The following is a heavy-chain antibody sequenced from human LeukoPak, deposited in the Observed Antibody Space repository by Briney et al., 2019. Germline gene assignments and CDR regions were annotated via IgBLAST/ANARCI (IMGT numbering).Heavy chain of an antibody. CDR2: ISAYNGNS. CDR1: GYTFTSYG. Sequence: ASVKVSCKASGYTFTSYGISWVRQAPGQGLEWMGWISAYNGNSNYAQKFQGRVTMTTDTSTSTGYMELRSLRSDDTVVYYCARVHSYCSTTSCLDYWGQGTLVTVSS. V-gene: IGHV1-18*01. CDR3: ARVHSYCSTTSCLDY. D-gene: IGHD2-2*01. J-gene: IGHJ4*02.